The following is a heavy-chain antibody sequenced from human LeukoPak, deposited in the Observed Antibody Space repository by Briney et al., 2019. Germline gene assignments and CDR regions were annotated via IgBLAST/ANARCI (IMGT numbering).Heavy chain of an antibody. V-gene: IGHV3-23*01. J-gene: IGHJ4*02. Sequence: GGSLRLSCAASGFNFSSDAMSWVRQAPGKGLEWVSGVSGRGDGTYYADSVKGRFTISRDKSKNTLYLQMNSLRAEDMAVYFCAKGRTWYFGYWGQGTLVTVSS. CDR1: GFNFSSDA. D-gene: IGHD1-14*01. CDR2: VSGRGDGT. CDR3: AKGRTWYFGY.